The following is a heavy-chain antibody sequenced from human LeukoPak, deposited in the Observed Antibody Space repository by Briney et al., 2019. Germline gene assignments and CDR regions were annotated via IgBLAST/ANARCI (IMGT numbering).Heavy chain of an antibody. CDR3: ARDGGYYSDN. CDR1: GFSMSSASYY. CDR2: VYYRGTT. V-gene: IGHV4-31*03. J-gene: IGHJ4*02. D-gene: IGHD3-10*01. Sequence: PSQTLSLTCTVSGFSMSSASYYWSWIRQYPGKGLEWIGYVYYRGTTYYSPSLKSRVTISVDTSKNQFSLKLSSVTAADTAVYYCARDGGYYSDNWGQGILVTVSS.